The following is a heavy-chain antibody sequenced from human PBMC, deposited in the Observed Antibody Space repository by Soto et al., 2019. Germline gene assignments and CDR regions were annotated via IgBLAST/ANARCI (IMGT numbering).Heavy chain of an antibody. CDR3: ARNTSGWYGGSNRYYLDY. CDR1: GGSISSYY. CDR2: MYYSGST. J-gene: IGHJ4*01. D-gene: IGHD6-19*01. V-gene: IGHV4-59*12. Sequence: SETLSLTCTVSGGSISSYYCSWIRQPPGKGLEWIGYMYYSGSTNYNPSLKSRVTISVDTSKNQFSLKLSSVTSADTALYYCARNTSGWYGGSNRYYLDYWGQGILVTVSS.